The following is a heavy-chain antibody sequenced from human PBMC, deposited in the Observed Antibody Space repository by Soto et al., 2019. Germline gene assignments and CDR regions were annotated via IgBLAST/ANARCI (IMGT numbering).Heavy chain of an antibody. CDR3: AKDHYGSAIYGMDV. Sequence: SGESLKISCKGSGYSFTNYWIGWVRQMPGKGLECMGIIYPGDSDTRYSPSFQGQVTISADKSISTAYLQMNSLRPEDTALYYCAKDHYGSAIYGMDVWGQGTTVTVSS. J-gene: IGHJ6*02. D-gene: IGHD3-10*01. V-gene: IGHV5-51*01. CDR2: IYPGDSDT. CDR1: GYSFTNYW.